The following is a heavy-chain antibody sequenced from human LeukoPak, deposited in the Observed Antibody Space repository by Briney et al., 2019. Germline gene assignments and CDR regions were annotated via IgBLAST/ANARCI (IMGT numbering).Heavy chain of an antibody. D-gene: IGHD6-13*01. CDR3: ATTAAAGTRLAWFDP. Sequence: SGTLSLTCVVSSGSISSYNWWSWVRQPPGKGLEWIGEIYHSGSTNYNPSLKSRVTISLDKSKNQFSLKLSSVTAADTAVYYCATTAAAGTRLAWFDPWGQGTLVTVSS. J-gene: IGHJ5*02. V-gene: IGHV4-4*02. CDR1: SGSISSYNW. CDR2: IYHSGST.